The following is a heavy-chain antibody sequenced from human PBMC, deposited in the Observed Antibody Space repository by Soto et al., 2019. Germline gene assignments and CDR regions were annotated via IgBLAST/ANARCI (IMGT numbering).Heavy chain of an antibody. V-gene: IGHV4-59*01. J-gene: IGHJ4*02. CDR3: ARDHPHSYGIYYFDY. Sequence: QVQLQESGPGLVKPSETLSLTCTVSGGSISNYYWSWIRQPPGKGLEWIGYIYSSGSTNYNPSLKSRVIISADTSKNPVSLKLTSVTAADTAVYYCARDHPHSYGIYYFDYWGQGTLVTVSS. D-gene: IGHD5-18*01. CDR2: IYSSGST. CDR1: GGSISNYY.